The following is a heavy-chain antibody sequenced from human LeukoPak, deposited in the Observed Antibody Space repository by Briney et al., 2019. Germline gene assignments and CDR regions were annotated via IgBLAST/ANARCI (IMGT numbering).Heavy chain of an antibody. J-gene: IGHJ4*02. CDR3: ARGSRLRFLGH. CDR2: INPNSGST. D-gene: IGHD3-3*01. CDR1: GYTFTGYY. Sequence: GASVKVSCKASGYTFTGYYMHWVRQAPGQGLEWMGWINPNSGSTNYAQKFQGRVTMTRDTSISTAYMELSRLRSDDTAVYYCARGSRLRFLGHWGQGTLVTVSS. V-gene: IGHV1-2*02.